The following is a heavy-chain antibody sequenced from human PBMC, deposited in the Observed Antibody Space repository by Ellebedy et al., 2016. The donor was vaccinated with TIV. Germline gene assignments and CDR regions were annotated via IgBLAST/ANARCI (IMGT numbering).Heavy chain of an antibody. Sequence: MPSETLSLTCTVSGYSISSGYYWVWIRQPPGKGLEWIGSIYYSGSAYYNPSLKSRVTVSVDTSKNQFSLNLSSVTAADTAVYYCARDQALPRGRFDTWGQGTLVTVSS. J-gene: IGHJ5*02. CDR1: GYSISSGYY. CDR3: ARDQALPRGRFDT. V-gene: IGHV4-38-2*02. CDR2: IYYSGSA.